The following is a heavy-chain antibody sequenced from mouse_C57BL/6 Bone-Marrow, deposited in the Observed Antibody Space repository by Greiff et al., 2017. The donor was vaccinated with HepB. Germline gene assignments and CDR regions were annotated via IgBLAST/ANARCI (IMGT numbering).Heavy chain of an antibody. CDR2: IDPSNSYT. Sequence: QVQLQQPGAELVMPGASVKLSCKASGYTFTSYWMHWVKQRPGQGLEWIGEIDPSNSYTNYNQKFKGKSTLTVDKSSSTAYMPLSSLTSEDSAVYYCTTRGYGSSYDFDYWGQGTTLTVSS. CDR1: GYTFTSYW. D-gene: IGHD1-1*01. CDR3: TTRGYGSSYDFDY. V-gene: IGHV1-69*01. J-gene: IGHJ2*01.